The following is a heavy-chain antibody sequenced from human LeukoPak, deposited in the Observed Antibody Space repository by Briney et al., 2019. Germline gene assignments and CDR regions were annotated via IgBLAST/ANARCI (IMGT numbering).Heavy chain of an antibody. CDR1: RYTFTDYY. D-gene: IGHD2-2*01. Sequence: ASVKVSCKASRYTFTDYYMHWVRQAPGQGLEWMGWIQPNSGGTNYAQKFQGRVTMTRDTSISTAYMELSRPRSDDTAVYYCARGGWSLGYCSSSSCLDWFDPWGQGTLVTVSS. V-gene: IGHV1-2*02. J-gene: IGHJ5*02. CDR3: ARGGWSLGYCSSSSCLDWFDP. CDR2: IQPNSGGT.